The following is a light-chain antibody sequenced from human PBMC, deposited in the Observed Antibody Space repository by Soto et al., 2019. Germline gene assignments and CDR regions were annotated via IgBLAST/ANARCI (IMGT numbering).Light chain of an antibody. V-gene: IGKV3-20*01. CDR2: GIS. J-gene: IGKJ1*01. Sequence: IVLTQSPGTLSLSPGERATLSCRASQTVTRSYLAWYQHKPGEAPRLLISGISRRAPGIPDRFSGDGSGTDFTLTISRLEPEDYAVYYCQQYNNWPRTFGQGTKVDI. CDR1: QTVTRSY. CDR3: QQYNNWPRT.